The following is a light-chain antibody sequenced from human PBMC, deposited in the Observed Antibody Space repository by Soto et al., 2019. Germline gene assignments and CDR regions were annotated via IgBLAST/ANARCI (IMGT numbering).Light chain of an antibody. V-gene: IGKV2-28*01. CDR1: QSLLHSNGYNS. CDR3: LQALPSQT. CDR2: LGS. Sequence: DIVVSQSPLSLPVTPGEPASISCRSSQSLLHSNGYNSLDWYLQKPGQSRQLLLCLGSNRAYGVPARFSGSVSATDSTLKISTVEAEDVGVYYCLQALPSQTFGQGTNVDIK. J-gene: IGKJ1*01.